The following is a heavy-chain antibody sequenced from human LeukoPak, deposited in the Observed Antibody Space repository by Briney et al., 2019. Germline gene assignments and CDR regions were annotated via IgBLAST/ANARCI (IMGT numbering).Heavy chain of an antibody. J-gene: IGHJ1*01. CDR3: AKPAITWAQNPGYFQH. CDR2: IKQDGSEK. D-gene: IGHD1-26*01. CDR1: GFTFSSYG. V-gene: IGHV3-7*03. Sequence: GGSLRLSCAASGFTFSSYGMSWVRQAPGTGLEWVANIKQDGSEKYYVDSVKGRFTISRDNAKNSLYLQMNSLRAEDTAVYYCAKPAITWAQNPGYFQHWGQGTLVTVSS.